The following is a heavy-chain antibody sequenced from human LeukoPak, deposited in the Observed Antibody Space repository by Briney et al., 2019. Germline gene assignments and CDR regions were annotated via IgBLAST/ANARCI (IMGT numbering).Heavy chain of an antibody. D-gene: IGHD2-2*02. CDR3: ARDREVVPAAILGGGFDP. Sequence: SETLSLTCAVYGGSFGGYYWSWIRQPPGKWLEWIGEINHSGSTNYNPSLKSRVTISVDTSKNQFSLKLSSVTAADTAVYYCARDREVVPAAILGGGFDPWGQGTLVTVSS. J-gene: IGHJ5*02. CDR1: GGSFGGYY. V-gene: IGHV4-34*01. CDR2: INHSGST.